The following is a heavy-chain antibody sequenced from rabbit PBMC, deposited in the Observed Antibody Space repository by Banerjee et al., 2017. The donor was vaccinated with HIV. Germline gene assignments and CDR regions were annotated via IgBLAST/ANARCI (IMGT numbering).Heavy chain of an antibody. D-gene: IGHD4-2*01. V-gene: IGHV1S47*01. CDR1: GFDFSSYG. J-gene: IGHJ6*01. Sequence: QELVVESGGGLVQTGGSLTLSCKASGFDFSSYGVSWVRQVPGKGLEWIGYIDPIFGSTYYASWVNGRFTISSHNAQNTLYLQLNSLTAADTATYFCARWDYGMDLWGQGTLVTVS. CDR2: IDPIFGST. CDR3: ARWDYGMDL.